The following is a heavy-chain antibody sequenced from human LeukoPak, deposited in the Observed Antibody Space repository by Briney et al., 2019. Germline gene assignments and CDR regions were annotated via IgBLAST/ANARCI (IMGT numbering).Heavy chain of an antibody. V-gene: IGHV3-48*04. CDR1: GFTFSSYA. D-gene: IGHD3-3*01. Sequence: PGGSLRLSCAASGFTFSSYAMSWVRQAPGKGLEWVSYISSSGSTIYYADSVKGRFTISRDNAKNSLYLQMNSLRAEDTAVYYCARESYDFWSGNYYYYYYMDVWGKGTTVTVSS. J-gene: IGHJ6*03. CDR2: ISSSGSTI. CDR3: ARESYDFWSGNYYYYYYMDV.